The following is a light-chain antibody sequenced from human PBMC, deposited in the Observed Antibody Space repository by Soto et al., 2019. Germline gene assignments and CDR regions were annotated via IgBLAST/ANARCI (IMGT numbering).Light chain of an antibody. V-gene: IGKV3-11*01. CDR3: QQRQMGTST. CDR2: YXY. Sequence: EALLTQSPVTLSLSPGERATLPCRASQSFGGLLAWYQQKXGXAPGXXXAYXYNMATGSPPRLSGSGSVTDFTLTISSLDPEDSAVYYCQQRQMGTSTFGQGTRLDIK. CDR1: QSFGGL. J-gene: IGKJ5*01.